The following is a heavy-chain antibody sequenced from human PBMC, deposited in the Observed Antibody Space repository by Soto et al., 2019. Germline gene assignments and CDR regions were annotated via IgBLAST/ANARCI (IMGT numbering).Heavy chain of an antibody. Sequence: ASVKVSCKTSGYYFSGYYIHWVRQAPGQGLEWLGWFNPSSGGTNYAQKFQGRVTMTSDTSIRTAYIDLSSLRSDDTAVYYCARQGESGHLDYWAKGTLVTVSS. J-gene: IGHJ4*02. CDR2: FNPSSGGT. CDR3: ARQGESGHLDY. V-gene: IGHV1-2*02. CDR1: GYYFSGYY. D-gene: IGHD5-12*01.